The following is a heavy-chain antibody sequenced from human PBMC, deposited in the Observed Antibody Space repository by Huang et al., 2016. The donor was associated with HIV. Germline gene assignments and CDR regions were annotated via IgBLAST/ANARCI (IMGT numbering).Heavy chain of an antibody. CDR1: GFSFSSAW. V-gene: IGHV3-15*07. J-gene: IGHJ3*02. CDR2: IKSKTERGTT. CDR3: TTGTRDYLNAFDI. Sequence: EVQLVESGGGLVKPGGSLRLSCEVFGFSFSSAWMNWVRQAPGKGLGWVGRIKSKTERGTTDYAAPVKGRFTISRDDSKNTLYLQMNSLKTEDTGVYYCTTGTRDYLNAFDIWGQGTKVTVSS. D-gene: IGHD1-7*01.